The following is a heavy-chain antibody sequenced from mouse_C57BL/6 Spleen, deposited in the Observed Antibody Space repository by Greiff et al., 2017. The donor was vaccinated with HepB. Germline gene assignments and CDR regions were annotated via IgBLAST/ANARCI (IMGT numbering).Heavy chain of an antibody. Sequence: EVKVVESGGGLVQPKGSLKLSCAASGFSFNTYAMNWVRQAPGKGLEWVARIRSKSNNYATYYADSVKDRFTISRDDSESMLYLQMNNLKTEDTAMYYCVRQGRNDYDRGAFAYWGQGTLVTVSA. J-gene: IGHJ3*01. V-gene: IGHV10-1*01. CDR3: VRQGRNDYDRGAFAY. CDR1: GFSFNTYA. CDR2: IRSKSNNYAT. D-gene: IGHD2-4*01.